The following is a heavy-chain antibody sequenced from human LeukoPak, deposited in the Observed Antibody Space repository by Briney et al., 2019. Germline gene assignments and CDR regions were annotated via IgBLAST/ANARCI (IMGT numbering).Heavy chain of an antibody. CDR1: GFTFSSHW. Sequence: PGGSLRLSCAASGFTFSSHWMHWVRQAPGKGLVWVSRISTDGSRTNYADSVKGRLTISRDDAKNTLYLQMNSLRAEDTAVYYCARGGRSGIYAYYFDNWGQGTLVTVSS. CDR3: ARGGRSGIYAYYFDN. V-gene: IGHV3-74*01. CDR2: ISTDGSRT. D-gene: IGHD1-26*01. J-gene: IGHJ4*02.